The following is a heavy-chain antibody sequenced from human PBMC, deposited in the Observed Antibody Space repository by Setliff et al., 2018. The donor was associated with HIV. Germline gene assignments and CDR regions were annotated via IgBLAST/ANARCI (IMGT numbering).Heavy chain of an antibody. V-gene: IGHV4-61*02. D-gene: IGHD6-19*01. Sequence: SETLSLTCTVSGGSISSGSYFWTWIRQPAGKGLEWIGRIYTSGSTNYNPSLKSRVTISVDTSKNQFSLKLNSVTAADTAMYYCARDGGSSGWYFVLGYSGYWGPGTLVTVSS. CDR1: GGSISSGSYF. J-gene: IGHJ4*02. CDR3: ARDGGSSGWYFVLGYSGY. CDR2: IYTSGST.